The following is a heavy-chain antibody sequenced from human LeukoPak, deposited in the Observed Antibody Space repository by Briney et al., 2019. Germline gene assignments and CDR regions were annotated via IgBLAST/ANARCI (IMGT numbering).Heavy chain of an antibody. J-gene: IGHJ4*02. CDR1: GGSISSYY. CDR2: IYYGGTT. CDR3: ARGQGSRRGRFSSSWYYFDY. Sequence: SETLSLTCTVSGGSISSYYWSWIRQPPGKGLEWIGYIYYGGTTNYNPSLKSRVTISVDTSKNQFSLKLSSVTAADTAVYYCARGQGSRRGRFSSSWYYFDYWGQGTLVTVSS. V-gene: IGHV4-59*12. D-gene: IGHD6-13*01.